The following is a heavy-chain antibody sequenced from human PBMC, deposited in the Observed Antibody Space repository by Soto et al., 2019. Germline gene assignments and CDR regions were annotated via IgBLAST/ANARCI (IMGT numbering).Heavy chain of an antibody. CDR2: LSWDRSTV. V-gene: IGHV3-9*02. Sequence: QSGGSLRLSCVASGSSSDPFTMHWVRELPGKGLEWVAGLSWDRSTVAYADSVQGRFTISRDHAKNSVDLLMDSLRPDDTALYFCAVSSPDIVVLPSSIYFTSWGPGTQVTVS. CDR1: GSSSDPFT. J-gene: IGHJ4*02. CDR3: AVSSPDIVVLPSSIYFTS. D-gene: IGHD2-15*01.